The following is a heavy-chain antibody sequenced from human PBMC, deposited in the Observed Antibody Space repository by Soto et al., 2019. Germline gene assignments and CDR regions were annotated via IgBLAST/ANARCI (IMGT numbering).Heavy chain of an antibody. V-gene: IGHV3-23*01. CDR2: ISGSGTNT. J-gene: IGHJ4*02. CDR3: TTWVALDHDHSSGDHYFGS. Sequence: EAVLQESGGTLIRPGGSRRLSCVASGITFSNFVMSWVRQAPGKGPEWVSSISGSGTNTYYSDSVKGRFTISRDNYKEPLHLDLSNIRAEATALYYCTTWVALDHDHSSGDHYFGSWGQGTRVIVSS. D-gene: IGHD3-22*01. CDR1: GITFSNFV.